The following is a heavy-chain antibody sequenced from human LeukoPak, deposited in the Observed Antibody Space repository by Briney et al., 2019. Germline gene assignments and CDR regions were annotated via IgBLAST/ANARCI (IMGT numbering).Heavy chain of an antibody. Sequence: SETLSLTCAVYGGSFTGYYWSWIRQPPGKGLEWIGEINHSGSTNYNPSLKSRVTISVDTSKNQFSLKLISVTAADTAVYYCARRRYLWFGELLGSCWFDPWGQGTLVTVSS. CDR2: INHSGST. V-gene: IGHV4-34*01. CDR3: ARRRYLWFGELLGSCWFDP. D-gene: IGHD3-10*01. CDR1: GGSFTGYY. J-gene: IGHJ5*02.